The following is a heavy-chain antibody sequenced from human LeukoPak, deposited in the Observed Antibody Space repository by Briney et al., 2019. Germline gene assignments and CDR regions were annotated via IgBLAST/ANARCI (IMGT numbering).Heavy chain of an antibody. D-gene: IGHD3-16*01. J-gene: IGHJ4*02. V-gene: IGHV6-1*01. Sequence: SQTLSLTCALSGDTLSSNSAALNWLRQSPSSGLEWLVRTYYRSKLYNDYAVSVKSRISINPDTSKNQFSLQLNSVTPEDTAVYYCARCRAGGWLFDYWGQGTLVTVSS. CDR2: TYYRSKLYN. CDR3: ARCRAGGWLFDY. CDR1: GDTLSSNSAA.